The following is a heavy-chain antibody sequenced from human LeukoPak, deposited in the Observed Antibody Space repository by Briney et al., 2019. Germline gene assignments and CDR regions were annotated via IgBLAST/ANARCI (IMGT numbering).Heavy chain of an antibody. Sequence: PGGSLRLSCAAPGFTFSSYGMHWVRQAPGKGLEWVAVIWYDGSNKYYADSVKGRFTISRDNSKNTLYLQMNSLRAEDTAVYYCARDAVYSSSWQYYWGQGTLVTVSS. V-gene: IGHV3-33*01. CDR2: IWYDGSNK. J-gene: IGHJ4*02. D-gene: IGHD6-13*01. CDR3: ARDAVYSSSWQYY. CDR1: GFTFSSYG.